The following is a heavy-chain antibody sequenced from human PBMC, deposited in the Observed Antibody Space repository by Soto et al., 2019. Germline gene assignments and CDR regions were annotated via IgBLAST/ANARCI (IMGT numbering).Heavy chain of an antibody. V-gene: IGHV3-23*01. CDR1: GFTFSSYA. J-gene: IGHJ4*02. CDR3: AKGLGYSYGTPLDY. Sequence: EVQLLESGGGLVQPGGSLRLSCAASGFTFSSYAMSRVRQAPGKGLEWVSAISGSGGSTYYADSVKGRFAISRDNSKNTLYLQMNSLRAEDTAVYYCAKGLGYSYGTPLDYWGQGTLVTVSS. CDR2: ISGSGGST. D-gene: IGHD5-18*01.